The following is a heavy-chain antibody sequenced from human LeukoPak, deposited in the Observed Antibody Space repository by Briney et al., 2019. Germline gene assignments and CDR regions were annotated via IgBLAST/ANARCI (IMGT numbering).Heavy chain of an antibody. Sequence: ATVKVCCKASGYTFTSYGISWVRQAPGQGLEWMGWISAYNGNTNYAQKPQGRVTMTTDTSTSTAYMELRSLRSDDTAVYYCARDLTDYGDYPFDYWGQGTLVTVSS. V-gene: IGHV1-18*01. CDR2: ISAYNGNT. J-gene: IGHJ4*02. CDR1: GYTFTSYG. CDR3: ARDLTDYGDYPFDY. D-gene: IGHD4-17*01.